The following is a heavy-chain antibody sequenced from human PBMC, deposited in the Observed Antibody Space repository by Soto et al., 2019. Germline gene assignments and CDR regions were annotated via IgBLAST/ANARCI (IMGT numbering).Heavy chain of an antibody. Sequence: PGGSLRLSCAASGFIFDDYAMHWVRQAPGKGLEWVSVISGNSGSLGYADSVKGRFTISRDNAKNSLYLQMNSLRAEDTALCYCAKDRYSSSAYYYYGMDAWGQGTTVTVSS. J-gene: IGHJ6*02. CDR2: ISGNSGSL. CDR1: GFIFDDYA. V-gene: IGHV3-9*01. D-gene: IGHD6-6*01. CDR3: AKDRYSSSAYYYYGMDA.